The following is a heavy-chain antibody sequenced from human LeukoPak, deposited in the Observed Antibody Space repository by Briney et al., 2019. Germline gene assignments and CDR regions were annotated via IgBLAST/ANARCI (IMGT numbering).Heavy chain of an antibody. J-gene: IGHJ4*02. CDR3: SGSYYQLPDY. CDR2: ISSSGSTI. D-gene: IGHD1-26*01. CDR1: GFTFSSYE. Sequence: GGSLRLSCAASGFTFSSYEMNWVRQAPGKGLEWVSYISSSGSTIYYADSVKGRFTISRDNAKSSLCLQMNSLRAEDTAVYYCSGSYYQLPDYWGQGTLVTVSS. V-gene: IGHV3-48*03.